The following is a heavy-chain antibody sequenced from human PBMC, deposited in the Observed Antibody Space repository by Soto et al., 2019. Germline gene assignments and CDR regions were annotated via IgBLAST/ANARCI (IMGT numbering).Heavy chain of an antibody. J-gene: IGHJ6*02. CDR3: ARGYCSSGNCYRLYDYEMDV. V-gene: IGHV1-46*01. CDR1: GYTITSYY. D-gene: IGHD2-15*01. Sequence: ASVKVSCKASGYTITSYYMHWVRQAPGQGLEWMGIINPSSSATRYSQKFQGRVTMTRDVSTSTVYMEMSGLRYEDTAVYYCARGYCSSGNCYRLYDYEMDVWGQGTTVTVSS. CDR2: INPSSSAT.